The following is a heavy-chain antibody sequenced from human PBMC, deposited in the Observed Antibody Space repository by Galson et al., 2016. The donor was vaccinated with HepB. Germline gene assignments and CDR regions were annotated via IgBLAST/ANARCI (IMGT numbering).Heavy chain of an antibody. D-gene: IGHD3-22*01. V-gene: IGHV4-59*01. CDR1: GGSINPYY. J-gene: IGHJ4*02. Sequence: SETLSLTCTVSGGSINPYYWTWIRQTPGKGLEWIGYISHTGSTHYNPSLKSRVTISVDTSKNQFSLKLSSVTAADTAVYYCARMSYFDISGYDYCFDYWGQGTLVTVSS. CDR2: ISHTGST. CDR3: ARMSYFDISGYDYCFDY.